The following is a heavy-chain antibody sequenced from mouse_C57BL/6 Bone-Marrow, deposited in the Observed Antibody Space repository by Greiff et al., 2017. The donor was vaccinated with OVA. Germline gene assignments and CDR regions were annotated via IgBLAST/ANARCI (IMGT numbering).Heavy chain of an antibody. CDR2: IDPANGNT. D-gene: IGHD1-1*01. CDR1: GFTIKNTY. V-gene: IGHV14-3*01. CDR3: ASLWYYGSSEGDRFAY. J-gene: IGHJ3*01. Sequence: EVQLQQSVAELVRPGASVKLSCTASGFTIKNTYMHWVKQRPEQGLEWIGRIDPANGNTKYAPQFQGQATITADTSSNTAYLQLSSLTSADSAIYYCASLWYYGSSEGDRFAYWGQGTLVTVSA.